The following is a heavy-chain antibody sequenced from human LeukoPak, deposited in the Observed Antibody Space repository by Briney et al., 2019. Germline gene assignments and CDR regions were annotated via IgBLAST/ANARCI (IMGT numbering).Heavy chain of an antibody. Sequence: ASVKVSCKASGGTFRSYAISWVRQAPGQGLEWMGGIIPIFGTANYAQKFQGRVTITTDESTSTAYMELSSLRSEDTAVYYCASRLYDYSNYDYFDYWGQGTLVTVSS. CDR3: ASRLYDYSNYDYFDY. CDR1: GGTFRSYA. V-gene: IGHV1-69*05. J-gene: IGHJ4*02. CDR2: IIPIFGTA. D-gene: IGHD4-11*01.